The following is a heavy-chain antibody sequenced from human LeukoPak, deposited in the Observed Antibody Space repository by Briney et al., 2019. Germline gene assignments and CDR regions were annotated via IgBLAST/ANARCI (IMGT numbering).Heavy chain of an antibody. D-gene: IGHD4-17*01. CDR2: IYSGGST. CDR3: ASSPYGDYYYYMDV. V-gene: IGHV3-66*02. CDR1: GLTVSSNY. Sequence: GGSLRLSCAASGLTVSSNYMSWVRQAPGKGLEWVSVIYSGGSTYYTDSVKGRFTISRDNSQNTLYLQMNSLRAEDTAVYYCASSPYGDYYYYMDVWGKGTTVTVSS. J-gene: IGHJ6*03.